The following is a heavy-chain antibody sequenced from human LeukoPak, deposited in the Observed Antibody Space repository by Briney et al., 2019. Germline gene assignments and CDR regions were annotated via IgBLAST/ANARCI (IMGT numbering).Heavy chain of an antibody. Sequence: ASVNVSCKASGYTFTSYYMHWVRQAAGQGLEGMGIINPSGGSTSYAQKFQGRVTMTRNTSISTAYMELSSLRSEDTAVYYCARGGGSSGDWFDPWGQGTLVTVSS. D-gene: IGHD6-25*01. CDR2: INPSGGST. J-gene: IGHJ5*02. V-gene: IGHV1-46*01. CDR3: ARGGGSSGDWFDP. CDR1: GYTFTSYY.